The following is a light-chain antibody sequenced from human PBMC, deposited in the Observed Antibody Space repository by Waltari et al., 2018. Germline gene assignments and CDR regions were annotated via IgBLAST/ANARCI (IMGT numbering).Light chain of an antibody. V-gene: IGLV4-69*01. CDR2: LNSDGSH. J-gene: IGLJ2*01. Sequence: QLVLTQSPSASASLGASVKLTCTLSSGHSSYAIAWHQQQPETGPRSLMRLNSDGSHNKGDGIPDRFSGSSSGAERYLTISSLQSEDEADYYCQTWGTGTVVFGGGTKLTVL. CDR1: SGHSSYA. CDR3: QTWGTGTVV.